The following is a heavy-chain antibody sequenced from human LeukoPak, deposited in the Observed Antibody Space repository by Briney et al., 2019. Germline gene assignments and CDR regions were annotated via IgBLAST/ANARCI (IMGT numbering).Heavy chain of an antibody. CDR1: GYTFTGYG. D-gene: IGHD3-9*01. V-gene: IGHV1-18*01. CDR2: ISAYNGNT. Sequence: ASVKVSCKASGYTFTGYGISWVRQAPGQGLEWMGWISAYNGNTNYAQKLQGRVTMTTDTSTSTAYMELRSLRSDDTAVYYCARAPVLRYFDWLAPHYYYYGMDVWGQGTTVTVSS. J-gene: IGHJ6*02. CDR3: ARAPVLRYFDWLAPHYYYYGMDV.